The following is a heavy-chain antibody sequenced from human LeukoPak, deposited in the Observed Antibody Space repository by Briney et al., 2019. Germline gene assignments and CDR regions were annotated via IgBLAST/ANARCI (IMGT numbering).Heavy chain of an antibody. Sequence: GGSLRLSCAASGFTFSSYGMHWVRQAPGKGLEWVAFIRYDGSNKYYADSVKGRFTISRDNSKNTLYLQMNSLRAEDTAVYYCARSITNPHPSYCSGGSCYDFGFDYWGQGTLVTVSS. CDR3: ARSITNPHPSYCSGGSCYDFGFDY. J-gene: IGHJ4*02. V-gene: IGHV3-30*02. CDR2: IRYDGSNK. CDR1: GFTFSSYG. D-gene: IGHD2-15*01.